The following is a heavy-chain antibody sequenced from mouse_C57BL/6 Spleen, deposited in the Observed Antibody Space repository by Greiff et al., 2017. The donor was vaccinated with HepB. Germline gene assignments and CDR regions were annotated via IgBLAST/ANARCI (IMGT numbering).Heavy chain of an antibody. CDR3: ALIYYDYTYAMDY. CDR1: GYTFTSYG. V-gene: IGHV1-81*01. D-gene: IGHD2-4*01. J-gene: IGHJ4*01. CDR2: IYPRSGNT. Sequence: VQLQQSGAELARPGASVKLSCKASGYTFTSYGISWVKQRTGQGLEWIGEIYPRSGNTYYNEKFKGKATLTADKSSSTAYMELRSLTSEDSAVYSWALIYYDYTYAMDYWGQGTPVTVSS.